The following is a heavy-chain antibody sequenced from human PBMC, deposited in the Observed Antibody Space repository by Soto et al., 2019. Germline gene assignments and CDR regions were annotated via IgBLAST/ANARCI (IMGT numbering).Heavy chain of an antibody. V-gene: IGHV3-15*01. CDR2: IKSKADGETT. Sequence: PGGSLRLSCAASEFTFRNAWMSWVRQAPGKGLEWVALIKSKADGETTDYAAPVKGRFTISRDDSKSMLYLQMNSLKPEDTAIYYCTTVVAVTFDFWGQGTLVTVSS. J-gene: IGHJ4*02. CDR3: TTVVAVTFDF. D-gene: IGHD3-10*01. CDR1: EFTFRNAW.